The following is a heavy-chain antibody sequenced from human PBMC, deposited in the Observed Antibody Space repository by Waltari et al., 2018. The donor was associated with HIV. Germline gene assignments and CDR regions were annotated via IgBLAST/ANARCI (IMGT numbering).Heavy chain of an antibody. D-gene: IGHD1-26*01. J-gene: IGHJ4*02. CDR1: GGSISSYY. Sequence: QVQLQESGPGLVKPSETLSLTCTVSGGSISSYYWSWIRQPPGKGLEWIGYIYYSGRTNYNPSLKSRVTISVDTSKNQFSLKLSSVTAADTAVYYCAREKYSGSYYDYFDYWGQGTLVTVSS. CDR2: IYYSGRT. CDR3: AREKYSGSYYDYFDY. V-gene: IGHV4-59*01.